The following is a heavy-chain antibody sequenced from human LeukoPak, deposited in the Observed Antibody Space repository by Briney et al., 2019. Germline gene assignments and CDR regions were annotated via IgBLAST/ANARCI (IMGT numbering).Heavy chain of an antibody. CDR1: GFTFSRFA. D-gene: IGHD1-26*01. J-gene: IGHJ3*02. CDR2: ISFDGSDK. V-gene: IGHV3-30*03. CDR3: ASSAGI. Sequence: GGSLRLSCAASGFTFSRFAMHWVRQAPGKGLEWVAVISFDGSDKFYADSVKGRFSISRDNSKNTLYLQMNSLRAEDTAVYYCASSAGIWGQGTMVTVSS.